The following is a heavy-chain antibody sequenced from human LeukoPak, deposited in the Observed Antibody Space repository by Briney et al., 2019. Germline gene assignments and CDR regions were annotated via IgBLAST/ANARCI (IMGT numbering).Heavy chain of an antibody. D-gene: IGHD3-16*01. CDR3: ARKGKLGDAFDI. CDR2: IYYSGST. V-gene: IGHV4-39*07. J-gene: IGHJ3*02. Sequence: SETLSLTCTVSGASISSTTYYWGWIRQPPGKGLEWIGSIYYSGSTYYNPSLESRVTISVDTSKNQFSLKLSSVTAADTAVYYCARKGKLGDAFDIWGQGTMVTVSS. CDR1: GASISSTTYY.